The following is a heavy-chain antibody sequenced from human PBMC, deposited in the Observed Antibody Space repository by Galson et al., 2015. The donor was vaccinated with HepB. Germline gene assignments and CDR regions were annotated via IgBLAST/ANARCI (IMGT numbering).Heavy chain of an antibody. Sequence: SVKVSCKASGYTFTGYYMHWVRQAPGQGLEWMGWINPNSGGTNYTQKFQGRVTMTRDTSISTTYMELSSLRSDDTAVYYCAKARRAAGDYWGQGTLVTVSS. J-gene: IGHJ4*02. CDR1: GYTFTGYY. D-gene: IGHD6-25*01. V-gene: IGHV1-2*02. CDR2: INPNSGGT. CDR3: AKARRAAGDY.